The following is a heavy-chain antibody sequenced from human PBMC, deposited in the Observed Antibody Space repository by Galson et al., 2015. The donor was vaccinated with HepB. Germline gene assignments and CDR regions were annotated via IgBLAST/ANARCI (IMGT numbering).Heavy chain of an antibody. D-gene: IGHD2-2*01. CDR1: GYTFTSYG. J-gene: IGHJ6*02. CDR3: ATNPPDCSSTSCYRSKRNYYYYYGMDV. V-gene: IGHV1-18*04. CDR2: ISAYNGNT. Sequence: SVKVSCKASGYTFTSYGISWVRQAPGQGLEWMGWISAYNGNTNYAQKLQGRVTMTTDTSTSTAYMELRSLRSDDTAVYYCATNPPDCSSTSCYRSKRNYYYYYGMDVWGQGTTVIVSS.